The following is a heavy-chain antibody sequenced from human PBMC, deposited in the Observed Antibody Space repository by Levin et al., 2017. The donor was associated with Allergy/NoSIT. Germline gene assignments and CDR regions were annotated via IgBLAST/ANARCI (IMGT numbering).Heavy chain of an antibody. Sequence: SCAVSGFTFDDYAMHWVRQVPGKGLEWVSGISWNSGSMGYADSVKGRFTISRDNAKNSLYLQMSSLRVEDTALYYCAKDRSSSWYSTGAGMDVWGQGTTVTVSS. J-gene: IGHJ6*02. CDR3: AKDRSSSWYSTGAGMDV. CDR1: GFTFDDYA. CDR2: ISWNSGSM. V-gene: IGHV3-9*01. D-gene: IGHD6-13*01.